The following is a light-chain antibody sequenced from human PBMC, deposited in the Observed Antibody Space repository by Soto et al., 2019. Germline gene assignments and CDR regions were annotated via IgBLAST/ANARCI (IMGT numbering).Light chain of an antibody. Sequence: DIQMTQSPSSLSASVGDRVTITCQASQDISNCLNWYQQKPGKAPKLLIYDASNLETGVTSRFSGSGSGTDFTFTISSLQPEDIATYYCQENFTFGGGTKVEIK. CDR2: DAS. CDR3: QENFT. CDR1: QDISNC. V-gene: IGKV1-33*01. J-gene: IGKJ4*01.